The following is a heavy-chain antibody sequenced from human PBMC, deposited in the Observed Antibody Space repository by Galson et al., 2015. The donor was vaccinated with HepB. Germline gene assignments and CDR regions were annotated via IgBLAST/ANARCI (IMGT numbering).Heavy chain of an antibody. Sequence: SLRLGCAASGFTFSIYGLHWVRQAPGKGLEWVAVISYDSTDKYYADSVKGRLTISRDSSKNLLYLQMNSLRVEDTAVYYCAKVRDNYSIHYYGMDVWGQGTTVIVSS. CDR3: AKVRDNYSIHYYGMDV. CDR2: ISYDSTDK. V-gene: IGHV3-30*18. CDR1: GFTFSIYG. D-gene: IGHD4-11*01. J-gene: IGHJ6*02.